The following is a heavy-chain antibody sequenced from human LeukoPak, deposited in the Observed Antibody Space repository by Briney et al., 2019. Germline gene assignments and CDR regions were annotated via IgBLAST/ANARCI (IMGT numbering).Heavy chain of an antibody. V-gene: IGHV3-66*01. CDR2: IYSGGST. J-gene: IGHJ4*02. CDR1: GFTVSSNY. CDR3: ARAGRMTTVTTFDY. Sequence: PGGSLRLSCAASGFTVSSNYMSWVRQAPGKGLEWVSVIYSGGSTYYADSVKGRFTISRDNSKNTLYLQMGSLRAEDMAVYYCARAGRMTTVTTFDYWGQGTLVTVSS. D-gene: IGHD4-11*01.